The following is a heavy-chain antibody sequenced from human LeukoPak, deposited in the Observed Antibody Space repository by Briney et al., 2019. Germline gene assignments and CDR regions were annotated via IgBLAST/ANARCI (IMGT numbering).Heavy chain of an antibody. CDR3: ARGAVAGDFDY. CDR1: GFTVSSNY. D-gene: IGHD6-19*01. V-gene: IGHV3-66*01. Sequence: GGSLRLSCAASGFTVSSNYMSWVRQAPGKGLEWVSDIYSGGSTYYADSVKGRFTISRDNSKNTLYLQMNSLRAEDTAVYYCARGAVAGDFDYWGQGTLVTVSS. CDR2: IYSGGST. J-gene: IGHJ4*02.